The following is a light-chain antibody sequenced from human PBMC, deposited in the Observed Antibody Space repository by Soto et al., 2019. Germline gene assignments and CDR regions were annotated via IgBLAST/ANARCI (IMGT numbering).Light chain of an antibody. CDR1: QVISNY. Sequence: DFQMTQSPSSLSASEGDRVTITCQASQVISNYVNWYQQKPGKAPKLLIFDASNLETGVPSRFSGSGSGTDFTFTISSLQPGDIATYYCQQYENFPLTFGGGTKVDIK. J-gene: IGKJ4*01. CDR2: DAS. V-gene: IGKV1-33*01. CDR3: QQYENFPLT.